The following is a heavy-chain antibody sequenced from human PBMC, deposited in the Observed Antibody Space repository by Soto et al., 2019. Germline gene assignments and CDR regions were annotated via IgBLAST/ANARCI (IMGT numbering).Heavy chain of an antibody. CDR1: GFTFNKHV. Sequence: EVELLESGGGLVQPGGSLRLSCAASGFTFNKHVMSWVRQAPGKGLEWVSSVSVSGDSTYYVDSVKGRFTISRDNSKNTLSLQMNSLRAEDTAVDYCAKVFCSIICHGAFDIWGKGTMVTVSS. D-gene: IGHD2-2*01. V-gene: IGHV3-23*01. CDR3: AKVFCSIICHGAFDI. J-gene: IGHJ3*02. CDR2: VSVSGDST.